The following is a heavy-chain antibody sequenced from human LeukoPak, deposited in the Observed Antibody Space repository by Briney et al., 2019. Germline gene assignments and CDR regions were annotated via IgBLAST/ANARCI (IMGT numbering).Heavy chain of an antibody. D-gene: IGHD2-2*01. CDR2: IIPIFGTA. Sequence: ASVKVSCKASGGTFSSYAISWVRQAPGQGLEWMGGIIPIFGTANYAQKFQGRVTITADESTSTAYMELSSLRSEDTAVYYCATRILGYCSSTSCYADYYYYYMDVRGKGTTVTISS. V-gene: IGHV1-69*13. J-gene: IGHJ6*03. CDR1: GGTFSSYA. CDR3: ATRILGYCSSTSCYADYYYYYMDV.